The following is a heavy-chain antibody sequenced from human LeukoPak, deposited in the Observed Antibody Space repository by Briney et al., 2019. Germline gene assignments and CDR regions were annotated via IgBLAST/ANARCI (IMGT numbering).Heavy chain of an antibody. D-gene: IGHD5-18*01. CDR2: IVVGSGNT. J-gene: IGHJ3*02. CDR3: AADPGYSYGIDAFDI. V-gene: IGHV1-58*02. CDR1: GFTFTSSA. Sequence: SVKVSCKASGFTFTSSAMQWVRQARGQRLEWIGWIVVGSGNTNYAQKFQERVTITRDMSTSTAYMELSSLRSEDTAVYYCAADPGYSYGIDAFDIWSQETMVTVSS.